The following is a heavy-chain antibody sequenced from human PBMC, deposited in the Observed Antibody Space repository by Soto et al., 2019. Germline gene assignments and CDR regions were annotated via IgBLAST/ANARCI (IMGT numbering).Heavy chain of an antibody. Sequence: PSETLSLTCTVSGGSISSSSYYWGWIRQPPGKGLEWIGSIYYSGSTYYNPSLKSRVTISVDTSKNQFSLKLRSVTAADTAVYNCARLGLFHVIAFDMWGQGTMVT. D-gene: IGHD3-22*01. J-gene: IGHJ3*02. V-gene: IGHV4-39*01. CDR2: IYYSGST. CDR1: GGSISSSSYY. CDR3: ARLGLFHVIAFDM.